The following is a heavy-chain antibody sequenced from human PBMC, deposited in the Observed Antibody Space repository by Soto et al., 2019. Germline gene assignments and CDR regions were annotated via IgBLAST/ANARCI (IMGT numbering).Heavy chain of an antibody. CDR3: ASSVTMVRGAAFDI. D-gene: IGHD3-10*01. V-gene: IGHV3-11*01. CDR2: ISSSGSTI. J-gene: IGHJ3*02. CDR1: GFTFSDYY. Sequence: GGSLRLSCAASGFTFSDYYMSWIRQAPGKGLEWVSYISSSGSTIYYAESVKGRFTISRDNAKNSLYLQMNNLKAEDTAVNYCASSVTMVRGAAFDIRGQGTMVTVSS.